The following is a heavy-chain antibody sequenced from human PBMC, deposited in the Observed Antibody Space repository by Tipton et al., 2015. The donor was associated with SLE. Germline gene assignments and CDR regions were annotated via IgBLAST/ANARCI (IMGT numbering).Heavy chain of an antibody. CDR1: GGSISSSGYY. D-gene: IGHD2-2*01. Sequence: TLSLTCTVSGGSISSSGYYWGWIRQPPGKDLEWIGNIYYTGSTFYNPSLESRVTISLDTSKNQFSLRLSSVTAADTAVYYCARCSTRHYYYYYMDVWGKGTTVTVSS. J-gene: IGHJ6*03. CDR2: IYYTGST. CDR3: ARCSTRHYYYYYMDV. V-gene: IGHV4-39*07.